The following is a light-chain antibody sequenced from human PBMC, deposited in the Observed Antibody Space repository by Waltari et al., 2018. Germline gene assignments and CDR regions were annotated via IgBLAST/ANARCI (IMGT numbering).Light chain of an antibody. J-gene: IGLJ2*01. CDR1: VLAKTKY. V-gene: IGLV3-27*01. CDR2: KDT. Sequence: SYELTQPSSVSVSPGQTARNTCSGDVLAKTKYARWFQQKPGQAPVLVIYKDTERPSGIPERISGSSSGTTVTLTISGAQVEDEADYYCYSAADSNLRVFGGGTRLTVL. CDR3: YSAADSNLRV.